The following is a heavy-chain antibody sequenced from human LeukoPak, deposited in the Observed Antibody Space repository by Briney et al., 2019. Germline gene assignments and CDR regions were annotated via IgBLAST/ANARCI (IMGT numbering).Heavy chain of an antibody. V-gene: IGHV7-4-1*02. CDR3: ARTGEYSSSPEVYYYYMDV. CDR1: GYTFTSYA. D-gene: IGHD6-6*01. J-gene: IGHJ6*03. CDR2: INTNTGNP. Sequence: GASVKVSCKASGYTFTSYAMNWVRQAPGQGLEWMGWINTNTGNPTYAQGFTGRFVFSLDTSVSTAYLQISSLKAEDTAVYYCARTGEYSSSPEVYYYYMDVWGKGTTVTVSS.